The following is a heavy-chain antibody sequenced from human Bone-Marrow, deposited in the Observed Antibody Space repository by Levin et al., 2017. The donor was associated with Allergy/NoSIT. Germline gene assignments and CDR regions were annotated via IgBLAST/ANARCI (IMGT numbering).Heavy chain of an antibody. Sequence: PGGSLRLSCETSGFTFGTYAMSWVRQAPGKGLDWVSAISGSGESTYYADSATGRFTISRDNSKNTLYLQLNSLRAEDTAVYYGAKDLVAVIVPHSIRKAKGRKTYFDYWGQGILVTVSS. CDR1: GFTFGTYA. CDR3: AKDLVAVIVPHSIRKAKGRKTYFDY. V-gene: IGHV3-23*01. CDR2: ISGSGEST. D-gene: IGHD2-8*01. J-gene: IGHJ4*02.